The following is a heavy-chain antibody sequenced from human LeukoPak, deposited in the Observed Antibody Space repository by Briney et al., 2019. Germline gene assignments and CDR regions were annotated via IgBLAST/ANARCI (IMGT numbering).Heavy chain of an antibody. J-gene: IGHJ4*02. Sequence: SETLSLTCTVSGGSISSYYWSWIRQPPGKGLEWIGYIYNSGSTNYSPSLKSRVTISVDTSKNQFSLKLSSVTAADTAVYYCARWGTMIRGVTYYFDYWGQGTLVTVSA. D-gene: IGHD3-10*01. CDR3: ARWGTMIRGVTYYFDY. CDR1: GGSISSYY. CDR2: IYNSGST. V-gene: IGHV4-59*01.